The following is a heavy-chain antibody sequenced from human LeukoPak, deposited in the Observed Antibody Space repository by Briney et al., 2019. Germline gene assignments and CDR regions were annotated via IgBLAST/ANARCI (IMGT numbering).Heavy chain of an antibody. CDR2: ISSSSRYT. D-gene: IGHD3-22*01. V-gene: IGHV3-11*05. CDR3: AAESIYYDSSGYYSR. CDR1: GFTFSDYY. J-gene: IGHJ4*02. Sequence: NSGGSLRLSCAASGFTFSDYYMSWIRQAPGQGLEWVSYISSSSRYTNYADSVKGRFTISRDNARNSLYLQMNSLRAEDTAVYYCAAESIYYDSSGYYSRWGQGTLVTVSS.